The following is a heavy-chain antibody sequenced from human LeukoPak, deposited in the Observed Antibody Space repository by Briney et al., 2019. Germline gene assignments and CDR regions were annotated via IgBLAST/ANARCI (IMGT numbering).Heavy chain of an antibody. D-gene: IGHD5-12*01. CDR1: GFSFSSFA. J-gene: IGHJ4*02. CDR2: ISGLGDST. CDR3: AKGPAKYSDYDYFEY. Sequence: GGSLRLSCAASGFSFSSFAMSWVRQAPGKGLEWVSVISGLGDSTNYAESVKGRFTISRDNSKNTVYLLMNSLRGEDTAVYYCAKGPAKYSDYDYFEYWGQGTLVTVSS. V-gene: IGHV3-23*01.